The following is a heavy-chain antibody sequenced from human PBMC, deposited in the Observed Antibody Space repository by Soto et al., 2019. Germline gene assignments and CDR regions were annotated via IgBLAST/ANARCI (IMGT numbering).Heavy chain of an antibody. J-gene: IGHJ6*03. CDR1: GGSFSGYY. D-gene: IGHD2-2*01. V-gene: IGHV4-34*01. Sequence: SETLSLTCAVYGGSFSGYYWSWIRQPPGKGLEWIGEINHSGGTNYNPSLKSRVTISVDTSKNQFSLKLSSVTAADTAVYYCASKYCSSTSCSHPVDYYYYYMDVWGKGTTVTVSS. CDR3: ASKYCSSTSCSHPVDYYYYYMDV. CDR2: INHSGGT.